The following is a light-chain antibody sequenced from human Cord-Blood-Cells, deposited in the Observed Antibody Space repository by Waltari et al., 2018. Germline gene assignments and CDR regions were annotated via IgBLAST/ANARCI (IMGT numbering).Light chain of an antibody. CDR2: GAS. V-gene: IGKV3-20*01. CDR1: QSVSSSY. Sequence: EIVLTQSPGTLSLSPGERATLSCRASQSVSSSYLAWDQQKPGQATRLLIYGASSRATGIPDRFSGSGSGTDFTLTISRLEPEDFAVYYCQQYGSSPLTFGGGTKVEIK. CDR3: QQYGSSPLT. J-gene: IGKJ4*01.